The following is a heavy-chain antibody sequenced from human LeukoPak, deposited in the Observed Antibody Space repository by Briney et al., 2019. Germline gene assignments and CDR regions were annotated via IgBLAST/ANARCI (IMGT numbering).Heavy chain of an antibody. Sequence: GASVKVSCKASGYTFNTYSINWVRQAPGQGPEWVGWINAHTGNPTYAQGFTGRFVFSLDTSVSTAYLQISSLRAEDTAVYYCAREDLRLDYWGQGTLVTVSS. CDR3: AREDLRLDY. CDR1: GYTFNTYS. J-gene: IGHJ4*02. V-gene: IGHV7-4-1*02. CDR2: INAHTGNP.